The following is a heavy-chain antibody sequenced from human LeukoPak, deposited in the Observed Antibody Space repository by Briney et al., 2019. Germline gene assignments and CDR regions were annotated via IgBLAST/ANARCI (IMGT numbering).Heavy chain of an antibody. V-gene: IGHV1-69*01. CDR1: GGTFSSYA. CDR3: AREWLRIDDYGDYVATFFDY. D-gene: IGHD4-17*01. Sequence: GSSVKVSCKASGGTFSSYAISWVRQAPGQGLEWMGGTIPIFGTANYAQKFQGRVTITADESTSTAYMELSSLRSEDTAVYYCAREWLRIDDYGDYVATFFDYWGQGTLVTVSS. J-gene: IGHJ4*02. CDR2: TIPIFGTA.